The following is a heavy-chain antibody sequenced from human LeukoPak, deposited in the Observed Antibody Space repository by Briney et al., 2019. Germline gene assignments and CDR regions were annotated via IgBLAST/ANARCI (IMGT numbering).Heavy chain of an antibody. D-gene: IGHD2-2*01. Sequence: ESLKISCKGSGYSFTSYWIGWVRQMPGKGLEWMGIIYPGDSDTRYSPSFQGQVTISADKSISTAYLQWSSLKASDTAMYYCARRGYCSSTSCYLSRGAFDIWGQGTMVTVSS. J-gene: IGHJ3*02. V-gene: IGHV5-51*01. CDR3: ARRGYCSSTSCYLSRGAFDI. CDR2: IYPGDSDT. CDR1: GYSFTSYW.